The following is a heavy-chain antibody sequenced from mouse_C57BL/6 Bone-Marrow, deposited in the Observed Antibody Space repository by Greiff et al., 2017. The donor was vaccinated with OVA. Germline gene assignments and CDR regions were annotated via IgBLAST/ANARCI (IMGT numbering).Heavy chain of an antibody. V-gene: IGHV5-12*01. Sequence: EVKLVESGGGLVQPGGSLTLSCAASGFTFSDYYMYWVRQTPEKRLEWVAYISNGGGSTYYPDTVKGRFTISRDNANNTLYLQMSRLKSEDTAMYYCARRGELRYFDYWGQGTTLTVSS. CDR3: ARRGELRYFDY. D-gene: IGHD1-1*01. J-gene: IGHJ2*01. CDR2: ISNGGGST. CDR1: GFTFSDYY.